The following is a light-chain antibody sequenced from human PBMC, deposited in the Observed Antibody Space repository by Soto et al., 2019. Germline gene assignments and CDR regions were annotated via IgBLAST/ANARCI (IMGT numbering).Light chain of an antibody. CDR2: TAS. CDR1: QGIRNN. J-gene: IGKJ2*01. Sequence: DFQMTQSPSSLSASVGDRVTITCRASQGIRNNLAWYQQKPGKVPQLLIYTASTLHSGVPSRFSGSGSGTDFTLTISRLEAEDSAVYYCQHYGSSPPYTFGQGTKLKIK. V-gene: IGKV1-27*01. CDR3: QHYGSSPPYT.